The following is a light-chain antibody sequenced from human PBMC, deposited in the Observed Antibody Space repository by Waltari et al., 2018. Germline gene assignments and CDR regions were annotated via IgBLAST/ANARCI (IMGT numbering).Light chain of an antibody. CDR3: QQYNNWPPFT. J-gene: IGKJ2*01. CDR1: QSISSN. V-gene: IGKV3-15*01. CDR2: GAS. Sequence: DIVLTQSPATLSMSPGERATLSCRASQSISSNLAWYQQKPGQAPRLLIYGASTRATGIPARFSGSGSGTEFTLTISSLQSEDFAVYHCQQYNNWPPFTFGQGTKLEIK.